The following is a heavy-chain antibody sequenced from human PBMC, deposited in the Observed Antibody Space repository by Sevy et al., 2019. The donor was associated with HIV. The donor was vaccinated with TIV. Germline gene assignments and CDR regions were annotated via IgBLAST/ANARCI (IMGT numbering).Heavy chain of an antibody. J-gene: IGHJ2*01. V-gene: IGHV4-31*01. CDR2: IHYSGTT. CDR3: ARQYYYDTSGFYWYFDL. Sequence: SETLSLTCTVSGGSISSGSYFWTWIRQHPGKGLEWIGYIHYSGTTYYNPSLKSHLTISVDTSKNEFSLKLNSVTAADTAMYYCARQYYYDTSGFYWYFDLWGRGTLVTVSS. CDR1: GGSISSGSYF. D-gene: IGHD3-22*01.